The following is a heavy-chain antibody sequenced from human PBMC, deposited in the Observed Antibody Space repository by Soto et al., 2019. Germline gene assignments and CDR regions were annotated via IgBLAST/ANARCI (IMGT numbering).Heavy chain of an antibody. J-gene: IGHJ6*02. CDR1: RFAFSSYS. Sequence: QLVESGGGLVKPGGSLRVSCAASRFAFSSYSMHWVRQAPMKGLEWVASINSVASYVYYADSVEGRFTISRDNAKNSGYLQMNSRRAEDTAVYYCTRDRSSFMRGRIRGPYASLDVWGQGTRVLVS. CDR3: TRDRSSFMRGRIRGPYASLDV. CDR2: INSVASYV. D-gene: IGHD3-10*01. V-gene: IGHV3-21*01.